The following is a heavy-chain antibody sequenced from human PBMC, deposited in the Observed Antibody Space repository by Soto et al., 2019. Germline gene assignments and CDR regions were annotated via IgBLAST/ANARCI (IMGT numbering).Heavy chain of an antibody. CDR3: ARGSLWFGEFDL. V-gene: IGHV3-13*01. D-gene: IGHD3-10*01. Sequence: EVQLVESGGGLVQPGGSLRLSCAASGFTFSSHDMHWVRQATGKGLEWVSAIGTAGDTYYPGSVKGRFTISRENAKNSLYLQMNSLRAGDTAVYYCARGSLWFGEFDLWGRGTLVTVSS. CDR1: GFTFSSHD. J-gene: IGHJ2*01. CDR2: IGTAGDT.